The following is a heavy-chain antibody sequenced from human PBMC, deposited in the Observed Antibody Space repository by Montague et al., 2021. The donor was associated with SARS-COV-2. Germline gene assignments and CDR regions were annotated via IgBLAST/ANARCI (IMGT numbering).Heavy chain of an antibody. D-gene: IGHD2-21*02. CDR3: VVVVPAMRPRSDY. CDR2: INHSGST. J-gene: IGHJ4*02. Sequence: SETLSLTCAVSGGSFSSYYWSWIRQPPGKGLEWIAEINHSGSTNYNPSLKSRVTISSDTSKNQFSLKLNSVTAADTAVYFCVVVVPAMRPRSDYWGQGTLVTVSS. V-gene: IGHV4-34*01. CDR1: GGSFSSYY.